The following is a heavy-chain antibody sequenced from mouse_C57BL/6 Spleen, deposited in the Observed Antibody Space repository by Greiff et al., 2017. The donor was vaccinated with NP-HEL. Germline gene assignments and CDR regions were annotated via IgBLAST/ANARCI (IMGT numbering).Heavy chain of an antibody. V-gene: IGHV1-81*01. Sequence: VKLMESGAELARPGASVKLSCKASGYTFTSYGISWVKQRTGQGLEWIGEIYPRSGNTYYNEKFKGKATLTADKSSSTAYMELRSLTSEDSAVYFCARSYYYGSRAMDYWGQGTSVTVSS. CDR3: ARSYYYGSRAMDY. D-gene: IGHD1-1*01. J-gene: IGHJ4*01. CDR2: IYPRSGNT. CDR1: GYTFTSYG.